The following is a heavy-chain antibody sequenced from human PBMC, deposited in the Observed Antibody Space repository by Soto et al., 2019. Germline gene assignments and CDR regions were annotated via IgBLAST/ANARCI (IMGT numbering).Heavy chain of an antibody. J-gene: IGHJ4*02. CDR1: GFTFSNVW. CDR2: IKSRTENETT. Sequence: GGSLSLSCAASGFTFSNVWLSWVRQGPGKGLEWLGRIKSRTENETTDYASPARGRFIISRDDSKNMLYLQLNSLKSEDSAVYYCVTVLPHANSWFDYWGQGTPVTVSS. D-gene: IGHD3-3*01. V-gene: IGHV3-15*01. CDR3: VTVLPHANSWFDY.